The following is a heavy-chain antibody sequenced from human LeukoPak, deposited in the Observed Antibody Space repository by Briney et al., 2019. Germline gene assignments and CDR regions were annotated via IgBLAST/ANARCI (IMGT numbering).Heavy chain of an antibody. CDR2: IWYDGSNK. D-gene: IGHD7-27*01. J-gene: IGHJ4*02. CDR1: GFTFRNYG. Sequence: GGSLRLSCVASGFTFRNYGMHWVRQAPGKGLEWVAVIWYDGSNKYYADSVKGRFTISRDNSMNTLYLQMNSLRAEDTALYYYARDPGDPYYFDYWGQGTLVTVSS. CDR3: ARDPGDPYYFDY. V-gene: IGHV3-33*01.